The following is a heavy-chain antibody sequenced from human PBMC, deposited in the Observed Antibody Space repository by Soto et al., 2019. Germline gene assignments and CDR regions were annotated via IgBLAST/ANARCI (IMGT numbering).Heavy chain of an antibody. CDR1: GFSFSSYN. V-gene: IGHV3-48*01. CDR3: AKFYYDILTGEYYYGMDV. J-gene: IGHJ6*02. Sequence: GGSLRLSCEASGFSFSSYNMNWVRQAPGKGLEWVSYIGRSSSTIYYADSVKGRFTISRDNSKNTLYLQMNSLRAEDTAVYYFAKFYYDILTGEYYYGMDVWGQGTTVTVSS. D-gene: IGHD3-9*01. CDR2: IGRSSSTI.